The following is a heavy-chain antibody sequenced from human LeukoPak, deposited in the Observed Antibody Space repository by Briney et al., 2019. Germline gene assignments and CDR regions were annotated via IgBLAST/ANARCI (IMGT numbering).Heavy chain of an antibody. CDR1: GFPFRSYA. J-gene: IGHJ4*02. CDR3: VKDDYYDSYGYYY. V-gene: IGHV3-74*01. Sequence: GGSLRLSCAASGFPFRSYAMHWVRQAPGKGLVWVSRINSDGSSTGYADSVKGRFTISRDNAKNTLYLQMNSLGAEDTASYYCVKDDYYDSYGYYYWGQGILVTVSS. D-gene: IGHD3-22*01. CDR2: INSDGSST.